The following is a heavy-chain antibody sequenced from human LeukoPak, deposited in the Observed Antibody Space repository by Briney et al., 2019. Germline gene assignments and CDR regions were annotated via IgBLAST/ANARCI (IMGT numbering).Heavy chain of an antibody. CDR3: VRGYCSATSCYSSSSYNWFDP. CDR1: GFTFSSYW. D-gene: IGHD2-2*01. Sequence: GGSLRLSCAASGFTFSSYWMHWVRQAPGKGLVWVSRINSDGSSTSYADSVKGRFTISRDNAKNTLYLQMNSLRAEDTAVYYCVRGYCSATSCYSSSSYNWFDPWGQGTLVTVSS. J-gene: IGHJ5*02. CDR2: INSDGSST. V-gene: IGHV3-74*01.